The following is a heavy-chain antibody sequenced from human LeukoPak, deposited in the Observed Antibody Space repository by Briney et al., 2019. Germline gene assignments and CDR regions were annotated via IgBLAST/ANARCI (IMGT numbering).Heavy chain of an antibody. CDR2: IYYSGST. J-gene: IGHJ4*02. CDR1: GDSISSGNYY. CDR3: ARDHKVAGFDY. V-gene: IGHV4-30-4*01. Sequence: PSQTLSLTCTVSGDSISSGNYYWTWIRQPPGKGLEWIGYIYYSGSTFYNPSLKSRVTISVDTSKNQFSLKLSSVTAADTAVYYCARDHKVAGFDYWGQGTLVTVSS. D-gene: IGHD2-15*01.